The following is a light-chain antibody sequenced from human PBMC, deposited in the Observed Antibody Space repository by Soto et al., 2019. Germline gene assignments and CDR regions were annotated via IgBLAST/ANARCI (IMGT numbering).Light chain of an antibody. CDR3: QQRTNWPWT. V-gene: IGKV3-11*01. CDR1: KSVGGD. J-gene: IGKJ1*01. CDR2: DAS. Sequence: DIGLTQSPSTVCCDGSRGASPPCRASKSVGGDLVWYQQHPGQAPRLLIYDASNRATGIPPRFSGSGSGTDFTLIISSLEPEDFAVYYCQQRTNWPWTFGQGTKVDIK.